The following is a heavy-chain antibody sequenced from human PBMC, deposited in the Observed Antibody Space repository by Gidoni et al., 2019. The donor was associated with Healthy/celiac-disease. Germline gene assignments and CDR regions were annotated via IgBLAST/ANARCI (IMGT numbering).Heavy chain of an antibody. CDR3: ARRDGYKSEDY. J-gene: IGHJ4*02. D-gene: IGHD5-12*01. Sequence: FTISRDNAKNSLYLQMNSLRAEDTAVYYCARRDGYKSEDYWGQGTLVTVSS. V-gene: IGHV3-11*03.